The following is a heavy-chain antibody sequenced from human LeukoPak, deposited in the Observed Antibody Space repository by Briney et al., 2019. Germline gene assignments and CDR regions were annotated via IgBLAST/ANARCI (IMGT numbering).Heavy chain of an antibody. V-gene: IGHV3-7*03. CDR1: GFTFSSYS. D-gene: IGHD3-10*01. CDR2: VKQDESEK. Sequence: GGSLRLSCAASGFTFSSYSINWVRQAPGKGLEWVASVKQDESEKYYVDSVKGRFTISRDKAKNSLYLQMNSLRAEDTAVYYCARVGGESPRWFDPWGQGTLVTVSS. CDR3: ARVGGESPRWFDP. J-gene: IGHJ5*02.